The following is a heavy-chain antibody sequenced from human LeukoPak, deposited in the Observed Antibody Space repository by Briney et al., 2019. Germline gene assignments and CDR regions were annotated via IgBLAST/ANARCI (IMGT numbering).Heavy chain of an antibody. CDR2: INHSGST. CDR3: ARAVAGVDAFDI. CDR1: GGSFSGYY. D-gene: IGHD6-19*01. V-gene: IGHV4-34*01. Sequence: SETLSLTCAVYGGSFSGYYWSWIRQPPGKGLEWIGEINHSGSTNYNPSLKSRVTISVDTSKNQFSLKLSSVTAADTAVYYCARAVAGVDAFDIWGQGRMVTVSS. J-gene: IGHJ3*02.